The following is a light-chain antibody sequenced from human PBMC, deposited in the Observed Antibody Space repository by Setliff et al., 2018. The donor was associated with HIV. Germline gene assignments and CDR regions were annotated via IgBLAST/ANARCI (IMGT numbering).Light chain of an antibody. V-gene: IGLV2-14*03. Sequence: QSVLTQPASVSGAPGQSVTISCTGTSSDVGRYDYVSWYQQHPGKAPKLMIYDVTNRPSGVSNRFSGSKSGNTASLTISGLQAGDEADYYCSSYTTSSTKNVFGTGTKFTVL. J-gene: IGLJ1*01. CDR2: DVT. CDR1: SSDVGRYDY. CDR3: SSYTTSSTKNV.